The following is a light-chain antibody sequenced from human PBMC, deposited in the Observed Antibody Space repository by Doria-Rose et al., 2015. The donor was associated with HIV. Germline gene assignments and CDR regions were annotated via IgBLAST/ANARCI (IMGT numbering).Light chain of an antibody. CDR2: DGS. CDR1: QSFSSTY. J-gene: IGKJ1*01. V-gene: IGKV3-20*01. Sequence: DIVMTQFPGTLSLSPGERATLSCRASQSFSSTYLAWYQQKPGQAPSLLIYDGSTRATGIPDRFSASGSGTDFTLTINRLEPEDFALYYCHQYGTSWTFGQGTKVEI. CDR3: HQYGTSWT.